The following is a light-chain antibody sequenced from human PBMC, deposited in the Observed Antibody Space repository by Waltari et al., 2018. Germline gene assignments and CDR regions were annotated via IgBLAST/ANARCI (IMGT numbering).Light chain of an antibody. CDR1: QSVSQW. J-gene: IGKJ1*01. CDR2: KAS. CDR3: QQYNSYST. V-gene: IGKV1-5*03. Sequence: DIQMTQSPSTLSASVGDRVTITCRASQSVSQWLAWYQQKPGKAPKLLIYKASNLETGVPSRFSGSGSGTEFTLTISSLQPDDFATDYCQQYNSYSTFGQGTKVEIK.